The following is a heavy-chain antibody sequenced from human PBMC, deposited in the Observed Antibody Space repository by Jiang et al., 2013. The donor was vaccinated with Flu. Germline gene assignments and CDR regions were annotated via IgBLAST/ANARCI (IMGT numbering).Heavy chain of an antibody. CDR2: IIPIFGTA. Sequence: GAEVKKPGSSVKVSCKASGGTFSSYAISWVRQAPGQGLEWMGGIIPIFGTANYAQKFQGRVTITADESTSTAYMELSSLRSEDTAVYYCARGDIVDPGGYYYYYMDVWGKGTTVTVSS. CDR1: GGTFSSYA. D-gene: IGHD5-12*01. J-gene: IGHJ6*03. V-gene: IGHV1-69*01. CDR3: ARGDIVDPGGYYYYYMDV.